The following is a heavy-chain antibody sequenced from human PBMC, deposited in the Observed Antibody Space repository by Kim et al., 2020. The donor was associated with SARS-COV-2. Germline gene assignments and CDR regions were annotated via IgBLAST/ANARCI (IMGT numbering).Heavy chain of an antibody. V-gene: IGHV3-20*01. J-gene: IGHJ4*02. D-gene: IGHD6-13*01. Sequence: AAPMTGRFTISRYNAKNSLYLQMNSLRAEDTALYHCARSIAAAGPFDYWGQGTLVTVSS. CDR3: ARSIAAAGPFDY.